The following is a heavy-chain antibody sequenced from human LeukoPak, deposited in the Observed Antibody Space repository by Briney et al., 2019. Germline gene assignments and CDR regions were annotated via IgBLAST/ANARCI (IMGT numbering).Heavy chain of an antibody. V-gene: IGHV1-46*01. D-gene: IGHD1-26*01. CDR2: INPSGGST. CDR1: GYVFTSHY. Sequence: ASVKVSCKASGYVFTSHYIHWMRQAPGHGLEWMGMINPSGGSTSYAQKFQGRVTMTEDTSTDTAYMELSSLRSEDTAVYYCATAAYGIDLDPWGQGTLVTVSS. J-gene: IGHJ5*02. CDR3: ATAAYGIDLDP.